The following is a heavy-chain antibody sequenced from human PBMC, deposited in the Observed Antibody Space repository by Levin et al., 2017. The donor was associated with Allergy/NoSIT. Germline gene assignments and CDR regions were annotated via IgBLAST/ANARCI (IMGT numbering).Heavy chain of an antibody. Sequence: TGGSLRLSCAASGFTFSSYAMSWVRQAPGKGLEWVSAISGSGGSTYYADSVKGRFTISRDNSKNTLYLQMNSLRAEDTAVYYCARVTAGYMVMGWIDYWGQGTLVTVSS. CDR1: GFTFSSYA. CDR3: ARVTAGYMVMGWIDY. V-gene: IGHV3-23*01. CDR2: ISGSGGST. J-gene: IGHJ4*02. D-gene: IGHD5-18*01.